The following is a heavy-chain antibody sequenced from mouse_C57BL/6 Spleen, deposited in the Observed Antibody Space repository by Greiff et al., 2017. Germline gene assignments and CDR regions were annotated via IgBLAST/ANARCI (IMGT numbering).Heavy chain of an antibody. CDR1: GFTFSNYW. Sequence: EVMLVASGGGLVQPGGSMKLSCVASGFTFSNYWMNWVRQSPEKGLEWVAQIRLKSDNYATPYAEYVKGRFTISRDDCKSSVYLQMNNLRAEDTGIYYCTDPGAWFAYWGQGTLVTVSA. V-gene: IGHV6-3*01. J-gene: IGHJ3*01. CDR3: TDPGAWFAY. CDR2: IRLKSDNYAT.